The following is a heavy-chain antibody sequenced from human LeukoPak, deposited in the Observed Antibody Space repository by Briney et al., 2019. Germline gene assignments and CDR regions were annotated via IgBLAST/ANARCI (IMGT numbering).Heavy chain of an antibody. CDR1: GFTFSSYA. J-gene: IGHJ6*03. Sequence: GGSLRLSCAASGFTFSSYAMSWVRQAPGKGLEWVSAISGSGGSTYYADSVKGRFTISRDNSKNTLYLQMNSLRAEDTAVYYCAKHPLGYYTGGHNPVTYYYMDVWGKGTTVTVSS. CDR3: AKHPLGYYTGGHNPVTYYYMDV. D-gene: IGHD3-3*01. CDR2: ISGSGGST. V-gene: IGHV3-23*01.